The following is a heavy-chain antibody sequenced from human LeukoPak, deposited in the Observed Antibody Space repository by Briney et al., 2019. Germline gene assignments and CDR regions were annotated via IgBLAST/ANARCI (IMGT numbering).Heavy chain of an antibody. CDR1: GGTFSSYA. V-gene: IGHV1-18*01. D-gene: IGHD6-13*01. CDR2: ISAYNGNT. CDR3: ARDRPIAAAGRAWFDP. Sequence: GASVKVSCKASGGTFSSYAISWVRQAPGQGLEWMGWISAYNGNTNYAQKLQGRVTMTTDTSTSTAYMELRSLRSDDTAVYYCARDRPIAAAGRAWFDPWGQGTLVTVSS. J-gene: IGHJ5*02.